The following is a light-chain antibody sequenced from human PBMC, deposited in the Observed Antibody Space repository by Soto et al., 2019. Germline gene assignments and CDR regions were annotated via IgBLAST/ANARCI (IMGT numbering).Light chain of an antibody. CDR2: DAS. CDR3: QQFNSYPPLT. CDR1: QGISSA. Sequence: AIQLTQSPSSLSASVGDRVTITCRASQGISSALAWYQQKPGKAPKLLIYDASSLESGVPSRFSGSGSGTDFTITIGSLQPEDFATYYCQQFNSYPPLTFGRGTKVEIK. J-gene: IGKJ4*01. V-gene: IGKV1-13*02.